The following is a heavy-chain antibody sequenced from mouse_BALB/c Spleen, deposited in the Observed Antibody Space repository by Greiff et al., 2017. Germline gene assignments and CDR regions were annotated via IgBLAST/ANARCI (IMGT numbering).Heavy chain of an antibody. V-gene: IGHV1-4*01. CDR1: GYTFTSYT. CDR2: INPSSGYT. CDR3: ARSDYGYDRYYYAMDY. J-gene: IGHJ4*01. D-gene: IGHD2-2*01. Sequence: VQLQQSGAELARPGASVKMSCKASGYTFTSYTMHWVKQRPGQGLEWIGYINPSSGYTNYNQKFKDKATLTADKSSSTAYMQLSSLTSEDSAVYYCARSDYGYDRYYYAMDYWGQGTSVTVSS.